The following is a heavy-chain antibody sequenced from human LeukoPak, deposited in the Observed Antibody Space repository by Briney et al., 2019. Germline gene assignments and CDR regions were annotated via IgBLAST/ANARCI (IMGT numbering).Heavy chain of an antibody. D-gene: IGHD3-10*01. CDR1: GGSISSGDYY. CDR2: IYYSGST. CDR3: AREDYYGSGSYDY. V-gene: IGHV4-30-4*01. J-gene: IGHJ4*02. Sequence: SETLSLTGTVSGGSISSGDYYWSWIRQPPGKGLEWIGYIYYSGSTYYNPSLKSRVTISVDTSNNQFSLKLSSVTAADTAVYYCAREDYYGSGSYDYWGQGTLVTVSS.